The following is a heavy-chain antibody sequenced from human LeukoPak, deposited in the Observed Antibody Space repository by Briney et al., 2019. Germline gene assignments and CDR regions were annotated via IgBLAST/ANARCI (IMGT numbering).Heavy chain of an antibody. Sequence: GGSLRLSCAASGFTFSSYGMHWVRQTPGKGLEWVAVISYDGSNKYYADSVKGRFTISRDNSKNTLYLQMNSLRAEDTAVYYCAKDWRSSGPRAIDYWGQGTLVTVSS. J-gene: IGHJ4*02. CDR1: GFTFSSYG. CDR3: AKDWRSSGPRAIDY. V-gene: IGHV3-30*18. CDR2: ISYDGSNK. D-gene: IGHD6-19*01.